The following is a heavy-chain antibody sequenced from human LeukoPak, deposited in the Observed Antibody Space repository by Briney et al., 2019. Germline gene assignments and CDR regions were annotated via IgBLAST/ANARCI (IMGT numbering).Heavy chain of an antibody. Sequence: ASVKVSCTASGYTFTSYGISWVRQAPGQGLEWMGWISIYNGDTNYAQKLQGRVTVTTDTSTSTAYMELRSLRSDDTAVYYCARQTNHDILTGYYTAFDYWGQGTLVTVSS. J-gene: IGHJ4*02. D-gene: IGHD3-9*01. V-gene: IGHV1-18*01. CDR2: ISIYNGDT. CDR1: GYTFTSYG. CDR3: ARQTNHDILTGYYTAFDY.